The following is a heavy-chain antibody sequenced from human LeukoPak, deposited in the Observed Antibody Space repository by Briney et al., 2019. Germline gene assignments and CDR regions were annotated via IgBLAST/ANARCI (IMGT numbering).Heavy chain of an antibody. J-gene: IGHJ4*02. CDR3: ARDLSRGPRALDY. D-gene: IGHD3-10*01. CDR1: GFTFSNYN. V-gene: IGHV3-48*01. CDR2: ISSSSSTI. Sequence: PGGSLRLSCAASGFTFSNYNMNWVRQAPGKGPEWVSYISSSSSTIYYADSVKGRFTISRDNAKNTLYLQMNSLRAEDTAVYYCARDLSRGPRALDYWGQGTLVTVSS.